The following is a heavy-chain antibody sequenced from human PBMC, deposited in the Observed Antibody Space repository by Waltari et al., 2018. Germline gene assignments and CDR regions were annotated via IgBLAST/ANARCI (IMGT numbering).Heavy chain of an antibody. J-gene: IGHJ3*01. CDR3: ATYIGASLGTAAFDV. CDR1: VFSITTNRHY. Sequence: QLQLQESGPGLVTPSETLSLTCSVSVFSITTNRHYWGWIRQPPGQGLEWIATISYNGATYSSPSLRSRVTIFRDTSKNQLSLKLGSVTAADTAFYYCATYIGASLGTAAFDVWGQGTMVTVSS. V-gene: IGHV4-39*01. D-gene: IGHD5-12*01. CDR2: ISYNGAT.